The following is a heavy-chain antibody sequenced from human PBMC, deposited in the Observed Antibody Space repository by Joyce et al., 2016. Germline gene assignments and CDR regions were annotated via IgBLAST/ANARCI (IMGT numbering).Heavy chain of an antibody. V-gene: IGHV3-23*01. CDR2: ISGSGETT. CDR1: GFSFTIYA. J-gene: IGHJ1*01. Sequence: EVQLLESGGGLIQPGGSLRLSCAAAGFSFTIYARNWVRQAPGKGPEWVSVISGSGETTYSADSVKGRFTISRDNLKNTLYLQMNSLRVEDTAVYYCTKGGGVDDYGSFQHWGQGTLVIVSS. D-gene: IGHD3-16*01. CDR3: TKGGGVDDYGSFQH.